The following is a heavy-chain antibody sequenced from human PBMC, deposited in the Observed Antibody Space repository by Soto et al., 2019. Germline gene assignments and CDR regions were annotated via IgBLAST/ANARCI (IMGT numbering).Heavy chain of an antibody. V-gene: IGHV1-8*01. Sequence: QVQLVQSGAEVKKPGASVKVSCKASGYTFSTYDINWVRQATGQGLQWMGWMNPNSGNTDYAQKFQGRATMTRNTSISTAYMELSSLRSEDTAVYYCARGPIPPTTTTTYGMDVWGQGTTVTVSS. D-gene: IGHD2-2*02. J-gene: IGHJ6*02. CDR1: GYTFSTYD. CDR3: ARGPIPPTTTTTYGMDV. CDR2: MNPNSGNT.